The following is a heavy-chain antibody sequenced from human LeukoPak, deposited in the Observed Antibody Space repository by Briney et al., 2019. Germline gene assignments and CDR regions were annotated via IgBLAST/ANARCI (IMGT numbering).Heavy chain of an antibody. V-gene: IGHV1-69*13. CDR3: ARYKYYGSGSYYNFI. CDR1: GYTFTSYG. J-gene: IGHJ3*02. CDR2: IIPIFGTA. Sequence: ASVKVSCKASGYTFTSYGISWVRQAPGQGLEWMGGIIPIFGTANYAQKFQGRVTITADESTSTAYMELSSLRSEDTAVYYCARYKYYGSGSYYNFIWGQGTMVTVSS. D-gene: IGHD3-10*01.